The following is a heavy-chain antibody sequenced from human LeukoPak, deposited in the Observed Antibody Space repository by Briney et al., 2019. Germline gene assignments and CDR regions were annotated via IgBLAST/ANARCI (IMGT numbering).Heavy chain of an antibody. CDR2: INPNSGGT. CDR3: AMGDYAHTVTTPLDY. D-gene: IGHD4-17*01. V-gene: IGHV1-2*02. CDR1: GYTFTDYY. Sequence: PGATVKISCKASGYTFTDYYIHWVRQAPGQGLEWMGWINPNSGGTNYAQKFQGRVTMTRDTSISTAYMELSRLRSDDTAVYYCAMGDYAHTVTTPLDYWGQGTLVTVSS. J-gene: IGHJ4*02.